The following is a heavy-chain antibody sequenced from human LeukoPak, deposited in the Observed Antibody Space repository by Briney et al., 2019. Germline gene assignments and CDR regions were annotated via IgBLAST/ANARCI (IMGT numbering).Heavy chain of an antibody. CDR1: GYTFTSYY. Sequence: ASVKVSCKASGYTFTSYYMHWVRQAPGQGLEWMGIINPSGGSTSYAQKFQGRVTMTRDTSTSTAYMELSSLRSEDTAVYYCARDAGHEGIDYWGQGTLVTVSS. D-gene: IGHD6-13*01. CDR3: ARDAGHEGIDY. V-gene: IGHV1-46*01. J-gene: IGHJ4*02. CDR2: INPSGGST.